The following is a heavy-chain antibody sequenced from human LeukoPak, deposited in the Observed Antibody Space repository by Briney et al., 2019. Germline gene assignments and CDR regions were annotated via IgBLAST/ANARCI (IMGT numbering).Heavy chain of an antibody. D-gene: IGHD6-19*01. CDR1: GGSFSGYY. V-gene: IGHV4-34*01. CDR2: INHSGST. Sequence: SETLSLTCAVYGGSFSGYYWSWIRQPPGKGLEWIGEINHSGSTNYNPSLKSRVTISVDTSKNQFSLKLSSVTAADTAVYYCARPSTWMAVAGKYFQHRGQGTLVTVSS. J-gene: IGHJ1*01. CDR3: ARPSTWMAVAGKYFQH.